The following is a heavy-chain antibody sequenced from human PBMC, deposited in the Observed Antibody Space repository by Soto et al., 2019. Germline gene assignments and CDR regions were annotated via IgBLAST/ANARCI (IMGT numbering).Heavy chain of an antibody. V-gene: IGHV4-59*01. CDR1: GGSISDYH. Sequence: QVQLQESGPGLVKPSETLSLTCSVSGGSISDYHWNWIRQPPGKGLEWIGSSYYSGRTNYNPSLTSRVTISLDTSKKQFSLRLRSVIAADAGVYYCARMRGLGEISPYFDYWGQGTLVTVSS. CDR2: SYYSGRT. J-gene: IGHJ4*02. CDR3: ARMRGLGEISPYFDY. D-gene: IGHD3-16*02.